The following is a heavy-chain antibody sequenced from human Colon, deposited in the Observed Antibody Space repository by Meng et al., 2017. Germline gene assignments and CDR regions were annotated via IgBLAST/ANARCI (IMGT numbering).Heavy chain of an antibody. J-gene: IGHJ4*02. CDR1: GLSIGTTGDY. CDR2: IFYTGTT. CDR3: ARADCTAGICYQFDN. Sequence: LQEPGPGMVKPSQTLSCTRNVSGLSIGTTGDYWTWIRQRPGKGLEWIGKIFYTGTTHYNPSLKTRAAMSVDRSKNQFSLKLSSVTAADTAVYYCARADCTAGICYQFDNWGQGTLVTVSS. D-gene: IGHD2-8*02. V-gene: IGHV4-31*03.